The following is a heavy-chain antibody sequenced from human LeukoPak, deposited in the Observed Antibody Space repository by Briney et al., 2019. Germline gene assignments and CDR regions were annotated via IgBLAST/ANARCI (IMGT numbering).Heavy chain of an antibody. Sequence: SETLSLTCTVSGGSISSYYWSWIRQPPGKGLEWIGYIYYSGSTNYNPSLKSRVTISVDTSKNQFSLKLSSVSAADTAVYYCARSYGSGTYDAFDIWGQGTMVTVSS. CDR1: GGSISSYY. D-gene: IGHD3-10*01. CDR2: IYYSGST. J-gene: IGHJ3*02. CDR3: ARSYGSGTYDAFDI. V-gene: IGHV4-59*12.